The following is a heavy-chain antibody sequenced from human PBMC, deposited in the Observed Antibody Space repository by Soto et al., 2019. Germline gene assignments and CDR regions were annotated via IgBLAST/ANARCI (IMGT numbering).Heavy chain of an antibody. CDR2: FDPEDGET. J-gene: IGHJ5*02. Sequence: GASVKVSCKVSGYTLTELSMHCVRQAPGKVLEWMGGFDPEDGETIYAQKFQGRVTMTEDTSTDTAYMELSSLRSEDTAVYYCAIRGYVDYNWFDPWGQGTLVTVSS. CDR1: GYTLTELS. CDR3: AIRGYVDYNWFDP. V-gene: IGHV1-24*01. D-gene: IGHD3-16*01.